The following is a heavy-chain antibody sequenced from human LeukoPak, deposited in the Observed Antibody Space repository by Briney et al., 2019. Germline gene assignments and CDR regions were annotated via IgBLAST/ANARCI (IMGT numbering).Heavy chain of an antibody. CDR2: IYYSGTT. V-gene: IGHV4-59*01. J-gene: IGHJ4*02. D-gene: IGHD5-12*01. CDR3: AGAGEYGGNASN. Sequence: SETLSLTCTVSGGSISSYYWTWIRQPPGKGLEWIGYIYYSGTTYYNPSLKSRVTISLDTSKNKFSLNLTSVNVADTAVYYCAGAGEYGGNASNGGRGTRVTASS. CDR1: GGSISSYY.